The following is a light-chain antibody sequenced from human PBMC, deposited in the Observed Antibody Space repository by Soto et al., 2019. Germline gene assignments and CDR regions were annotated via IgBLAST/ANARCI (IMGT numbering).Light chain of an antibody. CDR1: QSVSSSY. CDR2: GAS. J-gene: IGKJ1*01. V-gene: IGKV3-20*01. CDR3: QQYGSSPWT. Sequence: ESVLMQSPGTLSLSQGERATLSCRASQSVSSSYLAWYQQKPGQAPRPLIYGASSRAIGIPDRFSGSGSGTDFTLTISRLEPEDFAVYYCQQYGSSPWTFGQGTRWIS.